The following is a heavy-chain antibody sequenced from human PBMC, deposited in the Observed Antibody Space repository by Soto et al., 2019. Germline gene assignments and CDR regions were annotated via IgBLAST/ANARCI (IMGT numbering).Heavy chain of an antibody. CDR1: GFSFSTYS. D-gene: IGHD2-21*02. CDR2: ISSRSDT. V-gene: IGHV3-21*01. J-gene: IGHJ6*02. Sequence: GSLRLSCAASGFSFSTYSMNWVRQAPGKGLEWVSSISSRSDTYYADSVKGRFTISRDNAKNSVSLQMDSLRAEDAAVYYCAREETAWPLAYGLDVWGQGTTVTVSS. CDR3: AREETAWPLAYGLDV.